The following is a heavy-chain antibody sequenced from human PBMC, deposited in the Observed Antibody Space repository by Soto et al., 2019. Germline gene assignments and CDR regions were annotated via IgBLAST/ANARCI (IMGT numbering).Heavy chain of an antibody. V-gene: IGHV4-34*09. J-gene: IGHJ4*02. D-gene: IGHD5-18*01. Sequence: SETLSLTCAVYGGSFSGYYWSWIRQYPGKGLEWIGYIYHSGSTYYNPSLKSRLSMSIDTSKNQFSLKLSPVTAADTALYFCARGGDSYTIFDYWGQGTRVTVSS. CDR1: GGSFSGYY. CDR3: ARGGDSYTIFDY. CDR2: IYHSGST.